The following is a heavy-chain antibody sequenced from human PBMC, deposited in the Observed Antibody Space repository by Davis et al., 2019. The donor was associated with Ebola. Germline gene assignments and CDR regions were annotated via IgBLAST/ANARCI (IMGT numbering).Heavy chain of an antibody. V-gene: IGHV4-59*08. J-gene: IGHJ4*02. Sequence: PSETLSLTCTVSGGSISSYYWSWIRQPPGKGLEWIGYIYYSGSTNYNPSLKSRVTISVDTSKNQFSLKVNSVTAADTAVYYCARQNKGYFDYWGQGTLVTVSS. CDR2: IYYSGST. CDR1: GGSISSYY. D-gene: IGHD1/OR15-1a*01. CDR3: ARQNKGYFDY.